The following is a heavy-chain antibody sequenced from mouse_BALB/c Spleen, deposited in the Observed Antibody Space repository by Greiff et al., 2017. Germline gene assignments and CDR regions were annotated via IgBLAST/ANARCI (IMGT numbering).Heavy chain of an antibody. J-gene: IGHJ4*01. V-gene: IGHV1-14*01. CDR2: INPYNDGT. D-gene: IGHD2-1*01. CDR3: ARRASMVTTFYAMDY. CDR1: GYTFTSYV. Sequence: EVKLMESGPELVKPGASVKMSCKASGYTFTSYVMHWVKQKPGQGLEWIGYINPYNDGTKYNEKFKGKATLTSDKSSSTAYMELSSLTSEDSAVYYCARRASMVTTFYAMDYWGQGTSVTVSS.